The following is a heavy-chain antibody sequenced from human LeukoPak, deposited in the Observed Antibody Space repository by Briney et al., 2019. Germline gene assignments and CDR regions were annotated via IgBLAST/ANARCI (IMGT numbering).Heavy chain of an antibody. CDR2: ISYDGTNQ. Sequence: GGSLRLSCAASGFSFSSYAMHWVRQAPGKGLEWGAVISYDGTNQYYADSVKGRFPISRDNYKNTLYLQMNSLRTEDTAVYYCAREMTTNYFDYWGQGTLVTVSS. V-gene: IGHV3-30-3*01. CDR1: GFSFSSYA. D-gene: IGHD4-17*01. J-gene: IGHJ4*02. CDR3: AREMTTNYFDY.